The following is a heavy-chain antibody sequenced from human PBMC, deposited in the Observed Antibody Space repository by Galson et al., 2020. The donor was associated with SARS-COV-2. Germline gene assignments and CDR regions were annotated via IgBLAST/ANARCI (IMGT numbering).Heavy chain of an antibody. V-gene: IGHV2-70*11. CDR2: TDSDDDK. J-gene: IGHJ4*02. CDR3: GRARTGTTHPDY. Sequence: ESGPTLVKPTQTLTLTCTFSGYSLSTSGMCVSWIRQPPGKALNRLARTDSDDDKYYSTTLKTRLTISKDTTNNQVVLTITNMDPVDTATYYCGRARTGTTHPDYWGQGTLVTVSS. D-gene: IGHD4-17*01. CDR1: GYSLSTSGMC.